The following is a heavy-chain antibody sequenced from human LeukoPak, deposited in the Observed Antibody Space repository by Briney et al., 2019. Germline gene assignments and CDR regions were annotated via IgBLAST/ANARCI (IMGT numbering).Heavy chain of an antibody. J-gene: IGHJ4*02. Sequence: GGCLRLSCAASEFTFSSYGMSWVRQAPGKGLEWVSCISGSGGSTQYADSVQGRFAISRDNSKNTLYLQMNSLRVEDTAVYYCAKDPTPSSYYYDSSGYYSSPFDYWGQGTLVTVSS. CDR1: EFTFSSYG. D-gene: IGHD3-22*01. V-gene: IGHV3-23*01. CDR3: AKDPTPSSYYYDSSGYYSSPFDY. CDR2: ISGSGGST.